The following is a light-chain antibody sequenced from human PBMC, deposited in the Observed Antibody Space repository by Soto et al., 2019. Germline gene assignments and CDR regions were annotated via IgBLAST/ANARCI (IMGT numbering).Light chain of an antibody. CDR3: QQLNSYVFA. CDR2: AAS. Sequence: DIQLTQSPSFLSASVGDRVTITFRASQDVSRYLAWYQQKPGNAPNLLIYAASTLRSGVPSRFSGSGSETEFTLTLSSLQPEDFATYYCQQLNSYVFAFGPGTKVDIK. V-gene: IGKV1-9*01. J-gene: IGKJ3*01. CDR1: QDVSRY.